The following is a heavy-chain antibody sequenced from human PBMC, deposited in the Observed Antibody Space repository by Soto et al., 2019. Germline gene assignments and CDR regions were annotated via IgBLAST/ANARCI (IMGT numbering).Heavy chain of an antibody. CDR3: ARSLTEGYCTITGCYTRPLYGMDV. Sequence: ASVKVSCKASGYTFSGYYIHWLRQSPGQGLEWMGWINPNSGGTNYAQKFQGRVTVTRDTPTSTAYMELSRLTSDDTAVYYCARSLTEGYCTITGCYTRPLYGMDVWGQGTTVTVSS. D-gene: IGHD2-2*02. V-gene: IGHV1-2*02. CDR2: INPNSGGT. J-gene: IGHJ6*02. CDR1: GYTFSGYY.